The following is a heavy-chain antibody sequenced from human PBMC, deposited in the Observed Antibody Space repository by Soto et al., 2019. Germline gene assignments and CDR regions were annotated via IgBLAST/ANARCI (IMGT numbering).Heavy chain of an antibody. Sequence: EVQLVESGGGLVQPGVSLRLSGAASGFTVSNKYMSWVRQAPGKGLEWVSVIYSGGSTFYADSVRGRFTISRDNSKNTVNLQMTSLRAADTAVYYCARDPWAADYWGQGTLVTVSS. CDR2: IYSGGST. CDR1: GFTVSNKY. J-gene: IGHJ4*02. CDR3: ARDPWAADY. D-gene: IGHD3-16*01. V-gene: IGHV3-66*01.